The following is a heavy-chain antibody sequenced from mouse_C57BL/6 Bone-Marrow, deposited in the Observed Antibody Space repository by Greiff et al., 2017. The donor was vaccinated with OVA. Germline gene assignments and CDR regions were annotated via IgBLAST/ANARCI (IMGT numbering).Heavy chain of an antibody. CDR1: GFTFSNYW. V-gene: IGHV6-3*01. CDR2: IRLKSDNYAT. J-gene: IGHJ4*01. Sequence: EVKLVESGGGLVQPGGSMKLSCVASGFTFSNYWMNWVRQSPEKGLEWVAQIRLKSDNYATHYAESVKGRFTISRDDSKSSVYLQMNNLRAEDTGIYYCTGNDDPFYAMDYWGQGTSVTVSS. CDR3: TGNDDPFYAMDY. D-gene: IGHD2-12*01.